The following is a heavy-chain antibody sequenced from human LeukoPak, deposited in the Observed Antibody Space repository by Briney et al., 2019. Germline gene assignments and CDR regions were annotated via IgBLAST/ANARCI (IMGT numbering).Heavy chain of an antibody. Sequence: QPGGSLRLSCAASGFSFKNYWMGWVRQAPGKGLEWVANTKPDGSAEYYADSVRGRFTASRDNANNLLYLQMNSLKTEDTAVYYRSRIFEAAGSYPYGMDVWGQGTTVTVSS. CDR1: GFSFKNYW. V-gene: IGHV3-7*03. CDR2: TKPDGSAE. CDR3: SRIFEAAGSYPYGMDV. J-gene: IGHJ6*02. D-gene: IGHD3-10*01.